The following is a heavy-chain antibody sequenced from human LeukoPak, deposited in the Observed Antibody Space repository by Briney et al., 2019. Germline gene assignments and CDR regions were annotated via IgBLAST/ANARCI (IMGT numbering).Heavy chain of an antibody. J-gene: IGHJ4*02. CDR1: GFTFSSYW. D-gene: IGHD3-10*01. CDR2: INSDGSST. Sequence: QPGGSLRLSCAASGFTFSSYWMHWVRQAPGKGLVWVSRINSDGSSTSYADSVKGRFTISRDNAKNTLYLQMNSLRAEDTAVYYYAKGGTHYYGSGEGVDYWGQGTLVTVSS. V-gene: IGHV3-74*01. CDR3: AKGGTHYYGSGEGVDY.